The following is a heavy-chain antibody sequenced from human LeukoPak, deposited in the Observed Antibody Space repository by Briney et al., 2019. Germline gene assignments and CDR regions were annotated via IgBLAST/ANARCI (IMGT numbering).Heavy chain of an antibody. CDR2: INPNTGDT. V-gene: IGHV1-2*02. D-gene: IGHD5-12*01. J-gene: IGHJ4*02. CDR3: ARGEVAMSD. Sequence: ASVMVSCKASGDTFTNYYIHWVRQAPGQGLEWMGWINPNTGDTASAQKFQGRVTLTTDTSTRTGYMELRRLRYDDTAVYFCARGEVAMSDWGQGARVTVS. CDR1: GDTFTNYY.